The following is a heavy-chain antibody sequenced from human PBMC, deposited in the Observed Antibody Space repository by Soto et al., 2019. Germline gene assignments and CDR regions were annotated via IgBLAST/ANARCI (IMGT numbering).Heavy chain of an antibody. D-gene: IGHD2-2*01. CDR3: AREQGYCSSTSCYPFDY. CDR2: ISAYNGNT. V-gene: IGHV1-18*04. Sequence: GASVKGSCKASGYTFTSYGISWVRQAPGQGLEWMGWISAYNGNTNYAQKLQGRVTMTTDTSTSTAYMELRSLRSDDTAVYYCAREQGYCSSTSCYPFDYWGQGTLVTVSS. CDR1: GYTFTSYG. J-gene: IGHJ4*02.